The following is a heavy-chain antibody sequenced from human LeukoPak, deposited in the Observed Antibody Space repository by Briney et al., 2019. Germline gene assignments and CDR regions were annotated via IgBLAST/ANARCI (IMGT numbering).Heavy chain of an antibody. CDR1: GYSFTNYW. V-gene: IGHV5-51*01. CDR2: LFPGDSDT. D-gene: IGHD3-22*01. Sequence: GESLKISCKGSGYSFTNYWIARVRQMPGKGLEWMGILFPGDSDTKYNPSFQGQVTISADKSINTAYLQWSSLTASDTAMYYCARLTDYYDSSGYYRNYNWFDPWGQGTLVTVSS. CDR3: ARLTDYYDSSGYYRNYNWFDP. J-gene: IGHJ5*02.